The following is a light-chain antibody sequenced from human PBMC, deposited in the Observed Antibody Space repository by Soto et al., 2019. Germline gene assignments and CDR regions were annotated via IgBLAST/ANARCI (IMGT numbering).Light chain of an antibody. J-gene: IGKJ1*01. Sequence: DLQMTQSPSTLSASVGDRVTITCRASQSINSLPWYQQKPGKAPKLLIYEASSLKSGVPSRFSGSRSGTEYTLTISSLQPDDFATYYCQQYNGYWTFGQGTKVEIK. CDR2: EAS. CDR3: QQYNGYWT. CDR1: QSINS. V-gene: IGKV1-5*03.